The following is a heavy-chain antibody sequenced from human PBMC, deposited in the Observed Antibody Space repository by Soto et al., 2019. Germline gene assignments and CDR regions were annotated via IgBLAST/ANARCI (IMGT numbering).Heavy chain of an antibody. Sequence: ASVKVCCKASGYTFTSLDVYWVRQAAGQGLEWMGYMNPRSGNTGYEQKFQGRVTMTRDTSISTAYMELSSLTSDDTAVYYCTASSWTGAGLDFWGQGTPVTVSS. CDR1: GYTFTSLD. CDR3: TASSWTGAGLDF. CDR2: MNPRSGNT. J-gene: IGHJ4*01. V-gene: IGHV1-8*01. D-gene: IGHD6-13*01.